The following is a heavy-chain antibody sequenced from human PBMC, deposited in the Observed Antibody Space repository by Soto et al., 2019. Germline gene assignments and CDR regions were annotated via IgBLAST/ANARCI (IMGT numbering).Heavy chain of an antibody. CDR3: ARDPRGLDDAFDI. CDR2: IYYSGST. Sequence: SETLSLTCTVSGGSISSGGYYWSWLRQHPGKGLEWIGYIYYSGSTYYNPSLKSRVTISVDTSKNQFSLKLSSVTAADTAVYYCARDPRGLDDAFDIWGQGTMVTVSS. V-gene: IGHV4-31*03. J-gene: IGHJ3*02. CDR1: GGSISSGGYY. D-gene: IGHD6-19*01.